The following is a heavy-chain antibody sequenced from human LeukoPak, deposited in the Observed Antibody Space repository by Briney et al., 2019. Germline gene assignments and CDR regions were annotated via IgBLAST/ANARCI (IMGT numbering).Heavy chain of an antibody. J-gene: IGHJ6*04. CDR3: TSLYCSSTSCSPSYGMDV. V-gene: IGHV3-73*01. CDR1: GFTFSGSA. CDR2: IRSKANSYAT. D-gene: IGHD2-2*01. Sequence: GGSLRLSCAASGFTFSGSAMHWVRQASGKGLEWVGRIRSKANSYATAYAASVKGRFTIPRDDSKNTAYLQMNSLKTEDTAVYYCTSLYCSSTSCSPSYGMDVWGKGTTVTVSS.